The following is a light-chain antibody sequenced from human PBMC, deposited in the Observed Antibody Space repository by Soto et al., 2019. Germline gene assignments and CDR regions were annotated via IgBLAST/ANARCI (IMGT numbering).Light chain of an antibody. Sequence: QSALTQPPSASGSPGQSVTIACTGTSSDVGGYNYVSWYQEHPGKAPKVIIYEVSKRPSGVPDRFSGYKSGNTASLTVSGLQAEDEAYYYCCPYAGSNPFPFATGPKATV. CDR2: EVS. CDR1: SSDVGGYNY. V-gene: IGLV2-8*01. J-gene: IGLJ1*01. CDR3: CPYAGSNPFP.